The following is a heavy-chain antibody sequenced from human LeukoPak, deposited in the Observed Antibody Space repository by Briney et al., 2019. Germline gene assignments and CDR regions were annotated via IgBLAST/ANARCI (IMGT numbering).Heavy chain of an antibody. Sequence: SETLSLTCTVSGGSISSYYWSWIRQPPGKGLEWIGYIHYSGSTNYNPSLKSRVTISVDTSKNQFSLKLSSVTAADTAVYYCARDRIAAAGSDYYYGMDVWGQGTTVTVSS. CDR2: IHYSGST. D-gene: IGHD6-13*01. V-gene: IGHV4-59*01. J-gene: IGHJ6*02. CDR3: ARDRIAAAGSDYYYGMDV. CDR1: GGSISSYY.